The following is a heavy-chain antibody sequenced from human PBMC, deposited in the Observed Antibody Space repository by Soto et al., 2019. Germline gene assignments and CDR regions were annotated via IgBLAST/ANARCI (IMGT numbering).Heavy chain of an antibody. V-gene: IGHV4-31*03. D-gene: IGHD3-10*01. Sequence: QVQLQESGPGLVKPSQTLSLTCTVSGGSISSGGYYWSWIRQHPGKGLEWIGYIYYSGSTYYNPSLKSRVTISVDTSKNQFSLKLSSVTAADTAVYYCARDRNGGSGNHYGMDVWGQGTTVTVSS. CDR2: IYYSGST. J-gene: IGHJ6*02. CDR1: GGSISSGGYY. CDR3: ARDRNGGSGNHYGMDV.